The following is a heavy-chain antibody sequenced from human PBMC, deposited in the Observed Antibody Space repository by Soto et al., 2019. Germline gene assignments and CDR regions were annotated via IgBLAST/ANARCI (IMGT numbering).Heavy chain of an antibody. Sequence: PGESLKISCKASGYSFSTDWIAWVRQMPGKGLEWMGVIYPGDSDTRYSPSLQGQVTMSVDKSIHTAYLHWSSLRTSDSAMYYCARSRAAAGTPFDLSGQGTLVTVSS. CDR1: GYSFSTDW. CDR2: IYPGDSDT. D-gene: IGHD6-13*01. J-gene: IGHJ4*02. V-gene: IGHV5-51*01. CDR3: ARSRAAAGTPFDL.